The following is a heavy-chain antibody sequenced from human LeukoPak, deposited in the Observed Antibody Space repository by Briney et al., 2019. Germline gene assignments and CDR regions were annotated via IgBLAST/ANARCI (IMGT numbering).Heavy chain of an antibody. D-gene: IGHD2-8*02. Sequence: PSETLSLTCAVHGGSFSDYYWSWIRQPPGEGLEWIGEIFHRGNPNYNPSLKSRVAISVDTSENQFSLNLSSVAATDSAVYLCTGSSRSTRYYFDYWGQGILVTVSS. CDR2: IFHRGNP. CDR1: GGSFSDYY. J-gene: IGHJ4*02. V-gene: IGHV4-34*12. CDR3: TGSSRSTRYYFDY.